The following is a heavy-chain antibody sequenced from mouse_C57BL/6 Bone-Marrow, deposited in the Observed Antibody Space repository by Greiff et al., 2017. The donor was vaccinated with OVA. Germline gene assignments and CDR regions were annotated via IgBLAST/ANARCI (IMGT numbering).Heavy chain of an antibody. CDR1: GFSLSTSGMG. CDR3: ARGLRRSWFAY. D-gene: IGHD2-4*01. J-gene: IGHJ3*01. V-gene: IGHV8-12*01. CDR2: IYWDDDK. Sequence: ESGPGILQSSQTLSLTCSFSGFSLSTSGMGVSWIRQPSGKGLEWLAHIYWDDDKRYNPSLKSRLTISKDTSRNQVFLKITSVDTADTATYYCARGLRRSWFAYWGQGTLVTVSA.